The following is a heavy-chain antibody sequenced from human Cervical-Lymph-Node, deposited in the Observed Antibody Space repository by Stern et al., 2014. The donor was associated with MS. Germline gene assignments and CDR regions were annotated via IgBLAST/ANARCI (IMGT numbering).Heavy chain of an antibody. D-gene: IGHD2-2*01. CDR3: ARVRCTTTSCYTAYYHAMDV. J-gene: IGHJ6*02. Sequence: QLVKSGYELKNPGASVKISCKASEFTFTTYAINWVRQAPGQGLEWMGWINTNTGNPTYSQVFTGRFVFSVDTSVNTAYLEISDLKAEDTAVFYCARVRCTTTSCYTAYYHAMDVWGQGTTVTVS. CDR2: INTNTGNP. V-gene: IGHV7-4-1*02. CDR1: EFTFTTYA.